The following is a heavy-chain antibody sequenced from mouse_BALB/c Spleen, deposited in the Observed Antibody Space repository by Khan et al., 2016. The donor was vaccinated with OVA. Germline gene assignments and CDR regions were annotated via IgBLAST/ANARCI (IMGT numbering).Heavy chain of an antibody. CDR1: GFNIKDYY. CDR2: IDPENGNT. V-gene: IGHV14-1*02. CDR3: ASYGYSPWFAY. Sequence: VQLQQSGAELVRPGALVKLSCKASGFNIKDYYMHWVKQRPEQGLVWIGRIDPENGNTKYDPKFQGKASITSDTSSNTAYLQPSSLTSEDTAVYDGASYGYSPWFAYWGQGTLVTVSA. J-gene: IGHJ3*01. D-gene: IGHD2-2*01.